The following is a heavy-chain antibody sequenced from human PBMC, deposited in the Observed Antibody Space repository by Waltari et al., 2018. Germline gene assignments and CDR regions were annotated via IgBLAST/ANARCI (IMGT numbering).Heavy chain of an antibody. D-gene: IGHD5-12*01. CDR1: GGSISSGSYY. J-gene: IGHJ4*02. CDR2: LYTSGIT. V-gene: IGHV4-61*09. Sequence: QVQLQESGPGLVKPSQTLSLTCTVAGGSISSGSYYWSWIRQPAGEGLEWIGYLYTSGITNYNPSLKSRVTISVDTSKNQFSLKLSSVTAADTAVYYCARAWGWLRPDFDYWGQGTLVTVSS. CDR3: ARAWGWLRPDFDY.